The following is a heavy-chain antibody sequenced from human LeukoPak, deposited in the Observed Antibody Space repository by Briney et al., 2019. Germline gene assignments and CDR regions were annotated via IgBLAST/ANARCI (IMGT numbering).Heavy chain of an antibody. CDR2: IYTSGST. J-gene: IGHJ4*02. Sequence: SETLSLTCTVSGGSISSGSYYWSWIRQPAGKGLEWIGRIYTSGSTNYNPSLKSRVTISVDTSKNQFSLKLSSVTAADTAVYYCARFSMVRGNQPQYYFDYWGQGTLVTVSS. CDR1: GGSISSGSYY. D-gene: IGHD3-10*01. CDR3: ARFSMVRGNQPQYYFDY. V-gene: IGHV4-61*02.